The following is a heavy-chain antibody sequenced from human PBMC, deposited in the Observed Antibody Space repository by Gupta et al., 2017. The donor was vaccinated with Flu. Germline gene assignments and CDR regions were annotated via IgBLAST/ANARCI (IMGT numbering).Heavy chain of an antibody. V-gene: IGHV3-23*01. CDR3: AKDLLSRIASKVFDF. D-gene: IGHD6-13*01. CDR2: ISDSGGST. J-gene: IGHJ4*02. Sequence: QTPGKGLEWVSGISDSGGSTQYADSVKGRFTISRDNSKNTLYLQMDSLRAEDTAVYYCAKDLLSRIASKVFDFWGQGTLVTVSS.